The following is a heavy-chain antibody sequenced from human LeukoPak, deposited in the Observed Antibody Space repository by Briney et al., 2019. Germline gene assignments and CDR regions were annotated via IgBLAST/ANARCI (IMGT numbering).Heavy chain of an antibody. CDR3: ARVFLGGGNYYFDY. V-gene: IGHV3-74*01. CDR1: GFTFSSYW. D-gene: IGHD4-23*01. Sequence: GGSLRLSCAASGFTFSSYWMHWVRQAPGKGLVWVSRINSDGSSTSYADSVKGRFTISRDNAKNTLYLQMNSLRAEDTAVYYCARVFLGGGNYYFDYWGQGTLVTVSS. J-gene: IGHJ4*02. CDR2: INSDGSST.